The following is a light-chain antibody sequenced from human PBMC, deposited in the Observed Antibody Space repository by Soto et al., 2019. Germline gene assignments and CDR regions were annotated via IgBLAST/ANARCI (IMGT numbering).Light chain of an antibody. CDR1: TSDVGGYNY. Sequence: QSALTQPRSVSGSPVQSVTISCTGTTSDVGGYNYVSWYQQHPGKAPKLMIYDGTKRPSGVPDRFSGSKSGNTASLPISGLQAEDEADYYCCSYAGSYFWVFGGGTKLTVL. V-gene: IGLV2-11*01. CDR3: CSYAGSYFWV. CDR2: DGT. J-gene: IGLJ3*02.